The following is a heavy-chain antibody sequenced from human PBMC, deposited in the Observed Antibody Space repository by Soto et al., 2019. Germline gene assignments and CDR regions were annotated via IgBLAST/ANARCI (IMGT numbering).Heavy chain of an antibody. CDR3: AEDHYYGSGFPVYYYMDV. D-gene: IGHD3-10*01. V-gene: IGHV3-23*01. J-gene: IGHJ6*03. Sequence: EVQLLESGGGLVQPGGSLRLSCAASGFTFSSYAMSWVRQAPGKGLEWVSAISGSGGSTYYADSVKGRFTISRDNSKNTLYLQMNSLRAEDTAVYYCAEDHYYGSGFPVYYYMDVWGKGTTVTVSS. CDR1: GFTFSSYA. CDR2: ISGSGGST.